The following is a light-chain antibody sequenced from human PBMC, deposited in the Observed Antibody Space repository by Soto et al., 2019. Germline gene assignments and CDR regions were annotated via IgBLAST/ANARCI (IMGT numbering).Light chain of an antibody. CDR1: SSNIGINY. CDR3: AAWDDSLGSHAV. J-gene: IGLJ7*01. Sequence: QSVLTQPPSASGNPGQTVTISCSGSSSNIGINYVYWYQQLPGTAPKLLIYRNTQRPSGVPDRFSGYKSGNSASLAISGLRSEDEADYYCAAWDDSLGSHAVFGGGTQLTVL. V-gene: IGLV1-47*01. CDR2: RNT.